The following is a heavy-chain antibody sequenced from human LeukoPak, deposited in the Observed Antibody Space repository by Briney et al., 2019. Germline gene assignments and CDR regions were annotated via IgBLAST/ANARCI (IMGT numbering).Heavy chain of an antibody. CDR3: ASVRGSGSLDY. CDR1: GGSISSSSYY. CDR2: IYYSGST. Sequence: SETLSLTCTVSGGSISSSSYYWGWIRQPPGKGLEWIGSIYYSGSTYYNPSLKSRVTISVDTSKNQFSLKLSSVTAADTAVYYCASVRGSGSLDYWGQGTLVTVSS. J-gene: IGHJ4*02. D-gene: IGHD3-10*01. V-gene: IGHV4-39*01.